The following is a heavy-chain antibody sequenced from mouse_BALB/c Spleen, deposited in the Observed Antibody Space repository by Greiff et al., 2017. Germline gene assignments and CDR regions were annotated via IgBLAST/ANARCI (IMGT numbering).Heavy chain of an antibody. J-gene: IGHJ3*01. V-gene: IGHV1S135*01. CDR2: IDPYNGGT. CDR3: APYYYGSLFAY. Sequence: EVQLQQSGPELVKPGASVKVSCKASGYSFTDYNMYWVKQSHGKSLEWIGYIDPYNGGTSYNQNFKDKASLTVDKSSSTAYMELHSLTSEDSAVYYCAPYYYGSLFAYWGQGTLVTVSA. CDR1: GYSFTDYN. D-gene: IGHD1-1*01.